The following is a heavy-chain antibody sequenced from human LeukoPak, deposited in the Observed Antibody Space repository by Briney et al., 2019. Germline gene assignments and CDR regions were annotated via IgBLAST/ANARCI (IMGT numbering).Heavy chain of an antibody. D-gene: IGHD6-19*01. CDR3: AISIAVAQMGGY. CDR2: IYYSGST. CDR1: GGSISSSSYY. V-gene: IGHV4-39*01. J-gene: IGHJ4*02. Sequence: SETLSLTCTVSGGSISSSSYYWGWIRQPPGKGLEWIGSIYYSGSTYYNPPLKSRVTISVDTSKNQFSLKLSSVTAADTAVYYCAISIAVAQMGGYWGQGTLVTVSS.